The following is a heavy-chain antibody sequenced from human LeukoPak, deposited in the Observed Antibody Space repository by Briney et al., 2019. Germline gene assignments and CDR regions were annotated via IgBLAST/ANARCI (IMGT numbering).Heavy chain of an antibody. CDR2: IYHSGSA. V-gene: IGHV4-4*02. Sequence: SGTLSLTCAVSGGSVSITNSWSWARQSPGKGLEWIGEIYHSGSANYNPSLRSGVTMSLDKPKNQFSLKLSSVTAADTPVFYCARTISGWYYFDYWGQGTLVTVSS. CDR1: GGSVSITNS. D-gene: IGHD6-13*01. CDR3: ARTISGWYYFDY. J-gene: IGHJ4*02.